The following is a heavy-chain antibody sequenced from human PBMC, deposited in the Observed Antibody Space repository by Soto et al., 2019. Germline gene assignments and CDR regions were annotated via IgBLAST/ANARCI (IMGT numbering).Heavy chain of an antibody. J-gene: IGHJ5*02. D-gene: IGHD3-3*01. CDR1: GFTFSSYA. CDR2: ISYDGSNK. Sequence: QSGGSLRLSCAASGFTFSSYAMHWVRQAPGKGLEWVAVISYDGSNKYYADSVKGRFTISRDNSKNTLYLQMNSLRAEDTAVYYCARDSTNYDFWSGYPIAWGQGTLVTVSS. CDR3: ARDSTNYDFWSGYPIA. V-gene: IGHV3-30-3*01.